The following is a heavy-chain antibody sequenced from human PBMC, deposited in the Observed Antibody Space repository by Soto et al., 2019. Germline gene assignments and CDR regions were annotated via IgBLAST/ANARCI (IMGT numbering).Heavy chain of an antibody. CDR3: ARSGYCSGGSCYPGAFDI. CDR1: GGSISSGGYY. J-gene: IGHJ3*02. V-gene: IGHV4-31*03. Sequence: TLSLTCTVSGGSISSGGYYWSWIRQHPGKGLEWIGYIYYSGSTYYNPSLKSRVTISVDTSKNQFSLKLSSVTAADTAVYYCARSGYCSGGSCYPGAFDIWGQGTMVNVSS. D-gene: IGHD2-15*01. CDR2: IYYSGST.